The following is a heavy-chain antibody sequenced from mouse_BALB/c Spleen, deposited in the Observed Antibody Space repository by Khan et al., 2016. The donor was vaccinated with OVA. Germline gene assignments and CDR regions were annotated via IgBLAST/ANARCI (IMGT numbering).Heavy chain of an antibody. D-gene: IGHD1-1*01. CDR3: ARGGYYGFDY. V-gene: IGHV5-17*02. CDR2: ISSGSTTV. J-gene: IGHJ2*01. CDR1: GISFSSFG. Sequence: EVQLVESGGGLVQPGGSRTLSCAASGISFSSFGMHWVRQAPETGLEWVAYISSGSTTVYYADTVKGRFTFSRDNPKNTLFLQMTSLRSEDTAMYYCARGGYYGFDYWGQGTTLTVAS.